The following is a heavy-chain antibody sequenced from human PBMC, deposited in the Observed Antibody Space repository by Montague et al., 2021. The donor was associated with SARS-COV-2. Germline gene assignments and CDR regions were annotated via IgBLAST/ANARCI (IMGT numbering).Heavy chain of an antibody. V-gene: IGHV3-11*01. Sequence: SLRLSCAASGFNFSHYYMSWIRQAPGKGLEWLSWISGSGSPIYYSDSVKGRFTISRDHAKNSVYLQMTSPRAEDTATYYCASATSLNTTGWYEFEFWGQGTLVTVS. CDR3: ASATSLNTTGWYEFEF. CDR2: ISGSGSPI. D-gene: IGHD6-19*01. J-gene: IGHJ5*01. CDR1: GFNFSHYY.